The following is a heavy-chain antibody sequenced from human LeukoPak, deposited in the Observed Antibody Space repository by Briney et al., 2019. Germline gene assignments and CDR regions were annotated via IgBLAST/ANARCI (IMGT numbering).Heavy chain of an antibody. CDR1: GFTFSGYG. CDR3: AKVNIVVVTEVY. D-gene: IGHD2-21*02. CDR2: ISGSGGST. J-gene: IGHJ4*02. Sequence: TGGSLRLSCAASGFTFSGYGMSWVRQAPGKGLEWVSAISGSGGSTYYADSVKGRFTISRDNSKNTLYLQMNSLRAEDTAVYYCAKVNIVVVTEVYWGQGTLVTVSS. V-gene: IGHV3-23*01.